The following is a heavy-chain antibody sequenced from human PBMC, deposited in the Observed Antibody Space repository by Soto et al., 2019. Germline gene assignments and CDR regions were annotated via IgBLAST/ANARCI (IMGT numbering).Heavy chain of an antibody. CDR3: ARAVGGTRNAFDI. CDR1: GFPFSSHW. J-gene: IGHJ3*02. V-gene: IGHV3-74*01. D-gene: IGHD1-1*01. Sequence: GGSLRLSCAGSGFPFSSHWMHWVRPAPGRGLVWVSRMNSDGSITNYADSVKGRFTISRDNAKNTLYLQMHSLRVEDTAVYYCARAVGGTRNAFDIWGQGTVVTVSS. CDR2: MNSDGSIT.